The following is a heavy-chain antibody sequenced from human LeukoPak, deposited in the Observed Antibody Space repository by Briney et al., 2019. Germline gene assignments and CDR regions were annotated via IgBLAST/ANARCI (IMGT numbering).Heavy chain of an antibody. CDR1: GFTFSSYG. D-gene: IGHD3-10*01. J-gene: IGHJ4*02. Sequence: GGTLRLSCAASGFTFSSYGMSWVRQAPGKGLEWVSAISGSGGSTYYADSVKGRFTISRDNSKNTLYLQMNSLRAEDTAVYYCAKTPLYYGSGSGDYWGQGTLVTVSS. V-gene: IGHV3-23*01. CDR2: ISGSGGST. CDR3: AKTPLYYGSGSGDY.